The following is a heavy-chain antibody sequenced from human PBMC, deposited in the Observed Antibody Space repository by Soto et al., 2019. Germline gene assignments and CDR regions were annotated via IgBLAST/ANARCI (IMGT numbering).Heavy chain of an antibody. CDR1: GGTFSSYA. V-gene: IGHV1-69*13. CDR2: IIPIFGTA. J-gene: IGHJ6*03. CDR3: ARDDTWSGSYSYMDV. D-gene: IGHD3-10*01. Sequence: ASVKVSCKASGGTFSSYAISWVRRAPGQGLEWMGGIIPIFGTANYAQKFQGRVTITADESTSTAYMELSSLRSDDTAVYYCARDDTWSGSYSYMDVWGKGTTVTVSS.